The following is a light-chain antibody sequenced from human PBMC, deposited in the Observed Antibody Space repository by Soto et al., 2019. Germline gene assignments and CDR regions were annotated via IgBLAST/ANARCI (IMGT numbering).Light chain of an antibody. Sequence: ALTQPASVSGSPGQSITISCTGTSSDVGGYNYVSWYQQHPGKAPKLMIYEVSNRPSGVSNRFSGSKSGNTASLTISGLQAEDEADYYCSSYTSSSIPYVFGTGTKVTVL. V-gene: IGLV2-14*01. J-gene: IGLJ1*01. CDR2: EVS. CDR3: SSYTSSSIPYV. CDR1: SSDVGGYNY.